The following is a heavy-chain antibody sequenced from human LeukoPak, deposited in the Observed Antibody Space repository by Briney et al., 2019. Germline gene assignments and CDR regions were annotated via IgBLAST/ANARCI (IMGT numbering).Heavy chain of an antibody. CDR3: AKDRSWEPTRGFDS. Sequence: PGRSLRLSCAASGFTFSSYAMNWVRQAPGRGLEWVAGFSGVGGSPYYVDSVKGRFTISRDNSKNTLYLQMNRLRVEDTAVYYCAKDRSWEPTRGFDSWGQGTLVTVSS. V-gene: IGHV3-23*01. J-gene: IGHJ4*02. D-gene: IGHD1-26*01. CDR1: GFTFSSYA. CDR2: FSGVGGSP.